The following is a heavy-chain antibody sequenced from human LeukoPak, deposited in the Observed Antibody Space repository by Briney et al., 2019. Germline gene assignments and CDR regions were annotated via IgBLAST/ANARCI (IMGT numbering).Heavy chain of an antibody. D-gene: IGHD2/OR15-2a*01. CDR2: IIPILGTA. J-gene: IGHJ4*02. CDR1: GGTFSSYA. Sequence: SVKVSCKASGGTFSSYAISWVRQAPGQGLEWMGGIIPILGTANYAQKFQGRVTITADESTSTAYMELSSLRSEDTAVYYCARELSYDGSGGGLDYWGQGTLVTVSS. V-gene: IGHV1-69*01. CDR3: ARELSYDGSGGGLDY.